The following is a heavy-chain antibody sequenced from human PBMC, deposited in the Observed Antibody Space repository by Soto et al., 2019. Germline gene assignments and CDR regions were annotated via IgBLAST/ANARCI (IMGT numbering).Heavy chain of an antibody. CDR3: ALGMFMDV. CDR1: GVSITTSGHY. V-gene: IGHV4-31*03. D-gene: IGHD3-16*01. CDR2: IDSSGTT. Sequence: QVQLQESGPGLVKPSQTLSLSCSVSGVSITTSGHYWNWVRRRPGRGLEWIGYIDSSGTTYYNPSLKTRLAMSVEPSTNQISLKLSSVTAADTALYXCALGMFMDVWGRGTTVIVSS. J-gene: IGHJ6*03.